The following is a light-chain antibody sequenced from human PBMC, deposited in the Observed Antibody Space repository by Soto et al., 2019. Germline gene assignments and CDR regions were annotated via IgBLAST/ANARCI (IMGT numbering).Light chain of an antibody. V-gene: IGLV4-69*01. CDR1: SGHSSYA. Sequence: QLVLTQSPAASASMGASVKLTCTLSSGHSSYAIAWHQQQPEKGPRYLMKLSSDGSHSKGGGIPDRFSGSSSGAERYRTISSLQSEDEADYYCQTWDTGARVVFGGGTKLT. CDR3: QTWDTGARVV. J-gene: IGLJ2*01. CDR2: LSSDGSH.